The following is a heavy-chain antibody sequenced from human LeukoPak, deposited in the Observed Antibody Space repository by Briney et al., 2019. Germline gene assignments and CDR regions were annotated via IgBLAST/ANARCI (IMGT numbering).Heavy chain of an antibody. CDR3: ARELTMIQHP. J-gene: IGHJ5*02. Sequence: GASVKVSCKASGYTFTSYYMHWVRQAPGQGLEWMGRINPNNGGTNYGQKFQGRVTMTRDTSITTAYMELSRLRSDDTAVYYCARELTMIQHPWGQGTLVTVSS. D-gene: IGHD3-22*01. V-gene: IGHV1-2*06. CDR1: GYTFTSYY. CDR2: INPNNGGT.